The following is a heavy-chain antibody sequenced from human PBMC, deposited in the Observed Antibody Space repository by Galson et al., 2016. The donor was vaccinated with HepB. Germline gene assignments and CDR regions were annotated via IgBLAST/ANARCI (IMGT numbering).Heavy chain of an antibody. CDR1: GFTFTSYA. CDR3: AKAFAVGFWSGYDY. D-gene: IGHD3-3*01. Sequence: SLRLSCAASGFTFTSYAFNWVRQAPGRGLEWVSGISGSGGGTYYADSVKGRFTVSRDNSKNTLYLLMNSLGVEDTAVYYCAKAFAVGFWSGYDYWGQGSPVTVSS. CDR2: ISGSGGGT. J-gene: IGHJ4*02. V-gene: IGHV3-23*01.